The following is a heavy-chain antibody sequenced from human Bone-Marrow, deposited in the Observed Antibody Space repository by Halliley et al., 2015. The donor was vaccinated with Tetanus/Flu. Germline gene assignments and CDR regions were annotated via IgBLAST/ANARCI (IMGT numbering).Heavy chain of an antibody. V-gene: IGHV5-10-1*01. D-gene: IGHD3-10*01. CDR3: ARQGSRGY. CDR2: IDPSDSDT. Sequence: PDKGLEWMGRIDPSDSDTNYSPPFQGQVTISADKSISTVYLQWSSLKASDTAMYFCARQGSRGYWGQGSLVIVSS. J-gene: IGHJ4*02.